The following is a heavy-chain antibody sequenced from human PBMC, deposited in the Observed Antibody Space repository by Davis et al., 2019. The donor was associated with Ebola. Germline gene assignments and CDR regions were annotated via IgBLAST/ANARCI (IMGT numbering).Heavy chain of an antibody. V-gene: IGHV3-23*01. CDR3: HPITMIDY. Sequence: GESLKISCAASGFNFNKYAMSWVRQAPGKGLEWVSSISTTGGSTYYADSVKGRFTISRGNSKNTLSLQMNSLRAEDTAVYYCHPITMIDYWGQGTLVTVSS. D-gene: IGHD3-22*01. CDR1: GFNFNKYA. J-gene: IGHJ4*02. CDR2: ISTTGGST.